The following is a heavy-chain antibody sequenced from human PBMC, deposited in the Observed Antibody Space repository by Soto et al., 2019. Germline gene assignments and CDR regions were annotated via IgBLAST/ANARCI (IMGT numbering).Heavy chain of an antibody. V-gene: IGHV4-4*07. CDR1: GASISGFY. D-gene: IGHD1-1*01. CDR3: VRDGTKTLRDWFDH. CDR2: IYATGTT. Sequence: TLSLTCPVSGASISGFYWSWIRKSAGKGLEWIGRIYATGTTDYNPSLKSRVMMSVDTSKKQFSLNLRSVTAADTAVYYCVRDGTKTLRDWFDHWRQGISVTVSS. J-gene: IGHJ5*02.